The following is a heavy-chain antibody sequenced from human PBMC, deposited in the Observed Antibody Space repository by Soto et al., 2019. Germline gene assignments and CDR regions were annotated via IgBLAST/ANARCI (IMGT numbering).Heavy chain of an antibody. J-gene: IGHJ3*02. CDR2: LYWDDDN. Sequence: SGPTLVNPTQALTLTCTFSGFSLRTTGVGVGLIRQPPGKALEWLALLYWDDDNRYNPSLKSGLTLTKDTSKSQVVLTLTNVDPADTATYYCAHNPPQDSGAFDIWGQGTMVTV. CDR3: AHNPPQDSGAFDI. D-gene: IGHD6-19*01. CDR1: GFSLRTTGVG. V-gene: IGHV2-5*02.